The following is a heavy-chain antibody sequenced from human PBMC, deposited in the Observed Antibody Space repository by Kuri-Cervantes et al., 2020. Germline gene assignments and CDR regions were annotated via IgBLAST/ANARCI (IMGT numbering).Heavy chain of an antibody. V-gene: IGHV3-30*03. Sequence: GESLKISCAASGFTVSSNYMSWVRQAPGKGLEWVAVISYDGSNKYYADSVKGRFTISRDNSKNTLYLQMNSLRAEDTAVYYCARDWRYCSSTSCYAVRPGSFDYWGQGTLVTVSS. CDR1: GFTVSSNY. CDR3: ARDWRYCSSTSCYAVRPGSFDY. J-gene: IGHJ4*02. D-gene: IGHD2-2*01. CDR2: ISYDGSNK.